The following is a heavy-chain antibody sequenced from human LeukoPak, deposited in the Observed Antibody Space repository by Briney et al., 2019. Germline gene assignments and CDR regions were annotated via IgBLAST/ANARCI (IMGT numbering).Heavy chain of an antibody. V-gene: IGHV1-2*02. CDR3: ARDSPFIAAADSYYYYYMDV. D-gene: IGHD6-13*01. CDR2: INPNSGGT. Sequence: ASVKGSCKASGYTLTRYYMHWVRQAPGQRLEWMGWINPNSGGTNYAQKFQGRVTMTRDTTISTAYMELSRLRSDDTAVYYCARDSPFIAAADSYYYYYMDVWGKGTTVTVSS. CDR1: GYTLTRYY. J-gene: IGHJ6*03.